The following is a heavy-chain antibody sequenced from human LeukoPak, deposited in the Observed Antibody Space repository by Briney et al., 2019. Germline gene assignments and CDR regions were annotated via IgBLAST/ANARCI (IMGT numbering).Heavy chain of an antibody. CDR2: ISGSGGST. J-gene: IGHJ4*02. D-gene: IGHD6-19*01. CDR3: AKVVSVAREAGYFDY. V-gene: IGHV3-23*01. Sequence: GGSLRLSCAASGFTFSSYAMSWVRQAPGKGLEWVSAISGSGGSTYYADSVKGRFTISRDNSKNTLYLQMNSLRAEDTAVYYCAKVVSVAREAGYFDYWGQGTLVTVSS. CDR1: GFTFSSYA.